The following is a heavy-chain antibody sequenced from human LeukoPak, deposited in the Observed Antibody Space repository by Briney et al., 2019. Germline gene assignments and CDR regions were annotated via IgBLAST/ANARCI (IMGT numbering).Heavy chain of an antibody. D-gene: IGHD5-12*01. J-gene: IGHJ5*02. CDR3: ARDPIVATITGWFDP. Sequence: ASVKVSCKASGYTFTSYGISWVRQAPGQGLEWMGWISAYNGNTNYAQKLQGRVTMTTDTSTSTAYMELRSLRSDDTAVYYCARDPIVATITGWFDPWGQGTLVTVSS. CDR1: GYTFTSYG. CDR2: ISAYNGNT. V-gene: IGHV1-18*01.